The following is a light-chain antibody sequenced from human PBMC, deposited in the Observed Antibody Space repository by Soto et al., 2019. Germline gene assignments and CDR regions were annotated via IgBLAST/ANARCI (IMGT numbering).Light chain of an antibody. Sequence: EIVLTQSPATLSLSPGEKATLSCRASQSISNNFAWFQQKPGQVPRLLIYGASNRATGVSARFSGSGSGTEFTLTISSLQSEDFAIYYCLQYHYWWTFGQGTKVDI. J-gene: IGKJ1*01. CDR3: LQYHYWWT. V-gene: IGKV3-15*01. CDR1: QSISNN. CDR2: GAS.